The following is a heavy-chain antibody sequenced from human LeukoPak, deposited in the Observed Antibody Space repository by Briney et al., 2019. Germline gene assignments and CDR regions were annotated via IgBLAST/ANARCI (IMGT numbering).Heavy chain of an antibody. CDR1: GGSISSHY. V-gene: IGHV4-59*11. Sequence: SETLSLTCTVSGGSISSHYWSWIRRPPGKGLEWIGYISYIGSTKYNPSLKSRVTISVDTSKNQFSLKVTSVTAADTAVYYCARDANDAFDIWGQGTMVTVSS. J-gene: IGHJ3*02. CDR2: ISYIGST. CDR3: ARDANDAFDI.